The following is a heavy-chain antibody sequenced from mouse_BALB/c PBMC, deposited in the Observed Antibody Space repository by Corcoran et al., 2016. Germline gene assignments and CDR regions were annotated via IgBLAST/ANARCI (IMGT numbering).Heavy chain of an antibody. J-gene: IGHJ3*01. CDR3: ASGPAY. Sequence: EVQLQQSGAELVRPGALVKLSYKASGFNIKDYYMHWVKQRPEQGLEWIGWIDPKNGNTIYDPKFQGKASITADTSSNTAYLQLSSLTSEDTAVYYCASGPAYWGQGTLVTVSA. CDR2: IDPKNGNT. CDR1: GFNIKDYY. V-gene: IGHV14-1*02.